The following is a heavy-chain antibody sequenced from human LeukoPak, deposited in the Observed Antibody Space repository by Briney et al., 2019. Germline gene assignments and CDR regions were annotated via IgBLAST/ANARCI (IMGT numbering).Heavy chain of an antibody. CDR1: GFTFSSYA. D-gene: IGHD3-22*01. CDR3: AKTPPSYYYDSSGYPFDY. CDR2: ISGGGGST. J-gene: IGHJ4*02. V-gene: IGHV3-23*01. Sequence: PGGSLRLSCAASGFTFSSYAMSWVRQAPGKGLEWVSAISGGGGSTYYADSVKGRFTISRDNSKNTLYLQMNSLRAEDTAVYYCAKTPPSYYYDSSGYPFDYWGLGTLVTVSS.